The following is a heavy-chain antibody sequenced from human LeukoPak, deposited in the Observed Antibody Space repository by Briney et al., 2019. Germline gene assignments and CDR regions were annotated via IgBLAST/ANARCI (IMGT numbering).Heavy chain of an antibody. CDR1: GGSISSYY. V-gene: IGHV4-4*07. Sequence: SETLSLTCTVSGGSISSYYWIWIRQTAGKGLEWIGRVYTSGSTIYNSSLKSRVTVSVDTSKNQFSLKMRSVTAADTAVYYCARGRYSGYPNPSSGRKESYYFDSWGQGTLITVSS. D-gene: IGHD5-12*01. CDR2: VYTSGST. CDR3: ARGRYSGYPNPSSGRKESYYFDS. J-gene: IGHJ4*02.